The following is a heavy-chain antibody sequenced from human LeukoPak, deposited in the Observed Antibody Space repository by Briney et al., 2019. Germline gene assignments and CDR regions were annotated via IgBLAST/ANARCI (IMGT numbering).Heavy chain of an antibody. CDR1: GYTFTSYA. CDR3: ARDRRYYYDSSGYYFT. D-gene: IGHD3-22*01. V-gene: IGHV1-18*01. J-gene: IGHJ4*02. CDR2: ISAYNGNT. Sequence: GASVKVSCKASGYTFTSYAMHWVRQAPGQGLEWMGWISAYNGNTNYAQKLQGRVTMTTDTSTSTAYMELRSLRSDDTAVYYCARDRRYYYDSSGYYFTWGQGTLVTVSS.